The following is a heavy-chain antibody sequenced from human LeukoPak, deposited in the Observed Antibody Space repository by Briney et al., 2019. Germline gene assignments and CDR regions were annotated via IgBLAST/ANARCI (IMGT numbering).Heavy chain of an antibody. J-gene: IGHJ4*02. CDR1: GFTFSSYW. Sequence: SGGSLRLSCAASGFTFSSYWMSWVRQAPGKGLEWVANIKQDGSEEYYVDSVKGRFTISRDNAKNSLYLQMNSLRAEDTAVYYCARDGLGVVIGEFDYWGQGTLVTVSS. CDR3: ARDGLGVVIGEFDY. D-gene: IGHD3-3*01. CDR2: IKQDGSEE. V-gene: IGHV3-7*01.